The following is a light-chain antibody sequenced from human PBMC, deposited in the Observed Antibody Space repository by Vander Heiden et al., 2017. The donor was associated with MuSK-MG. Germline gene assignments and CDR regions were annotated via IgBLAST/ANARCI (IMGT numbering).Light chain of an antibody. V-gene: IGLV2-14*03. CDR1: NSDVGDYNY. CDR3: SSYTSSGTYV. Sequence: QSALTQPAPLSGSPRHSITLSCTGTNSDVGDYNYVSWYQHPPGKVPKLISYDVSHRPSGISDRFSGSKSGNMASLTISGLQAADEADYYCSSYTSSGTYVFGSGTQVTVL. CDR2: DVS. J-gene: IGLJ1*01.